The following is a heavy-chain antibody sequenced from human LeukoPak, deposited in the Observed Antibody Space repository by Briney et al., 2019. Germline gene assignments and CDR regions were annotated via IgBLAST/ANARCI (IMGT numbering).Heavy chain of an antibody. V-gene: IGHV3-21*01. CDR3: ARDKGSGWTFDY. CDR1: GFTFSSYA. Sequence: GGSLRLSCVASGFTFSSYAMNWVRQAPGKGLEWVSSISSSSSYIHYADSVKGRFTISRDNAKNSLYLQMNSLRAEDTAVYYCARDKGSGWTFDYWGQGTLVTVSS. CDR2: ISSSSSYI. J-gene: IGHJ4*02. D-gene: IGHD6-19*01.